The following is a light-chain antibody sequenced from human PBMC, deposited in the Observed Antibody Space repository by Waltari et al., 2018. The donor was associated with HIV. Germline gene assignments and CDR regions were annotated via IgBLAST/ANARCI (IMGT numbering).Light chain of an antibody. CDR3: QQRNKGPST. Sequence: EIVLTQSPATLSLSPGDSATLSSRASQSVDNSLACYQQKPGQAPRPLIYDAPNRALGIPARFSGSGSGTDFTLTISSLGTEDCALYYCQQRNKGPSTFGPGTKVDI. V-gene: IGKV3-11*01. CDR1: QSVDNS. J-gene: IGKJ3*01. CDR2: DAP.